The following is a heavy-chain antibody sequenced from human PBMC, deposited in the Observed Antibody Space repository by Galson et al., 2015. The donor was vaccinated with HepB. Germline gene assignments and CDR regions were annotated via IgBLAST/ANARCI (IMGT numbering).Heavy chain of an antibody. J-gene: IGHJ4*02. Sequence: SLRLSCAASGFTFSSYGMHWVRQVPGKGLEWVAVIWYDGSNKYYADSVKGRFTISRDNSNNTLYLQMNSLRAEDTAVYYCARDKVTGLDYWGQGTLVTVSS. D-gene: IGHD2-21*02. CDR1: GFTFSSYG. V-gene: IGHV3-33*01. CDR2: IWYDGSNK. CDR3: ARDKVTGLDY.